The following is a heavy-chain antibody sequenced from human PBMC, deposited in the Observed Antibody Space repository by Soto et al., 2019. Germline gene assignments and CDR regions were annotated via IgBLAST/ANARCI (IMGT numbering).Heavy chain of an antibody. J-gene: IGHJ4*02. V-gene: IGHV3-23*01. D-gene: IGHD6-19*01. CDR3: ARARDQQWVRLPFDY. Sequence: EVQLLESGGGLVRPGGSLRLSCVGSGFFFSSYTMTWVRQAPGKGLEWVSSFSATSENTYYAVSVRGRFTISRDNSKNTLFLEMNSLTAEDTAMYYCARARDQQWVRLPFDYWGQGILVIVSS. CDR1: GFFFSSYT. CDR2: FSATSENT.